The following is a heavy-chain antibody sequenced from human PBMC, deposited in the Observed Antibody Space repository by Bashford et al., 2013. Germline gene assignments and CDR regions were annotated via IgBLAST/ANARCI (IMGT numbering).Heavy chain of an antibody. Sequence: VRQAPGKGLEWVSLVSGTGNIYYADSVKGRFTISRDSSRSTLGLQMNSLRAEDTAVYYCAKRKLPGSMGEGLDVWGQGTTVTVSS. CDR3: AKRKLPGSMGEGLDV. D-gene: IGHD2/OR15-2a*01. J-gene: IGHJ6*02. CDR2: VSGTGNI. V-gene: IGHV3-23*01.